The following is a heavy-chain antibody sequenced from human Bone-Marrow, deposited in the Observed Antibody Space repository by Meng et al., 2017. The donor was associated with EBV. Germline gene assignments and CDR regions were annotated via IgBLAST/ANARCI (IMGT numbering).Heavy chain of an antibody. V-gene: IGHV3-23*01. CDR2: ISGSGGTT. Sequence: GQVLGYGGGLVQPGGARRLSCAVSGVTFSSYAMTWVRQAPGKGLEWVSTISGSGGTTWYADSVQGRFTISRDNSKNTLYVQMNRLRAEDTALYYCAKVRYSDYDSIDYWGQGTLVTVSS. D-gene: IGHD5-12*01. J-gene: IGHJ4*02. CDR3: AKVRYSDYDSIDY. CDR1: GVTFSSYA.